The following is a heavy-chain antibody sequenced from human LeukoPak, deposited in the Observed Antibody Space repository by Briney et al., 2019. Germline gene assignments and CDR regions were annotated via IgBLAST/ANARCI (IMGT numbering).Heavy chain of an antibody. CDR2: ISSSGSTI. CDR1: GFTFSDYY. Sequence: GGSLRLSCAASGFTFSDYYMSWIRQAPGKGLEWVSYISSSGSTIYYADSVKGRFTISRDNAKNSLYLQMNSLRAEDTAVYYCARDTDTAMESFVYWGPGTLVTLSS. J-gene: IGHJ4*02. D-gene: IGHD5-18*01. CDR3: ARDTDTAMESFVY. V-gene: IGHV3-11*01.